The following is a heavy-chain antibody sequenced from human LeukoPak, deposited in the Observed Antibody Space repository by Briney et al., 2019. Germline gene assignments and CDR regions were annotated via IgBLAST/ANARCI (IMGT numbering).Heavy chain of an antibody. CDR3: ARGRGYSSGWDSNWFDP. CDR1: GGTFSSYA. V-gene: IGHV1-69*13. Sequence: ASVKVSCKASGGTFSSYAISWVRQAPGQGLEWMGGIIPIFGTANYAQKFQGRVTITADESTSTAYMELSSLRSEDTAVYYCARGRGYSSGWDSNWFDPWGQGTLVTVSS. CDR2: IIPIFGTA. D-gene: IGHD6-19*01. J-gene: IGHJ5*02.